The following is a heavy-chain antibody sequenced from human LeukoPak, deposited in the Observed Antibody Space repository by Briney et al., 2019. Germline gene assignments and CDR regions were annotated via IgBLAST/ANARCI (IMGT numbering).Heavy chain of an antibody. J-gene: IGHJ4*02. CDR2: INPNSGGT. D-gene: IGHD3-22*01. Sequence: ASVKVSCKASGYTFTGYYMHWVRQAPGQGLEWMGWINPNSGGTNYAQKFQGRVTMTRDTSISTAYMELSRLRSDDTAVYYCASPNYYYDSSGYSSFDYWGQGTLVTVSS. CDR3: ASPNYYYDSSGYSSFDY. CDR1: GYTFTGYY. V-gene: IGHV1-2*02.